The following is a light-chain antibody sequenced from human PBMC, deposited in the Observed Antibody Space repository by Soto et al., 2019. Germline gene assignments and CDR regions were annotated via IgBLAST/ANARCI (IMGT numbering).Light chain of an antibody. CDR3: AAWDDSLSGRV. CDR2: MNN. Sequence: QSVLTQPPSASGTPGQRVTISCSGSTSNIGSNYVYWYQQLPGTAPKLLIYMNNQRPSGVPDRFSGSKSGTSASLAISGLRSEGEADYYCAAWDDSLSGRVFGGGTKVTVL. J-gene: IGLJ2*01. V-gene: IGLV1-47*01. CDR1: TSNIGSNY.